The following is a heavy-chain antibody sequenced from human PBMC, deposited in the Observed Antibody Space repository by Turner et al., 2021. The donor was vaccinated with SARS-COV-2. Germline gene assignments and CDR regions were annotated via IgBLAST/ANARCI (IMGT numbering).Heavy chain of an antibody. D-gene: IGHD3-3*01. CDR1: GFTFSTYS. J-gene: IGHJ4*02. CDR3: ARDLVDFWSGYHRLGFDY. Sequence: EVQLVESVGGLVKPGGSLRLSCAASGFTFSTYSMNWVRPAPGKGLEWVSSISSRISYIYYADSVKGRFTISRDNAKNSLYLQMNSLRAEDTAVYYCARDLVDFWSGYHRLGFDYWGQGTLVTVSS. V-gene: IGHV3-21*01. CDR2: ISSRISYI.